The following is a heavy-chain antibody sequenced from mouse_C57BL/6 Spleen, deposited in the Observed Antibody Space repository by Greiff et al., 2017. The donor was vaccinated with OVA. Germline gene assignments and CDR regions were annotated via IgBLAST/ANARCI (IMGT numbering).Heavy chain of an antibody. J-gene: IGHJ4*01. CDR3: ARNERGYDYGYAMDY. V-gene: IGHV2-2*01. CDR1: GFSLTSYG. CDR2: IWSGGST. D-gene: IGHD2-4*01. Sequence: VQLQESGPGLMQPSQSLSITCTVSGFSLTSYGVHWVRQSPGKGLEWLGVIWSGGSTDYNAAFISRLSISKDNSKSQVFFKMNSLQADDTAIYYCARNERGYDYGYAMDYWGQGTSVTVSS.